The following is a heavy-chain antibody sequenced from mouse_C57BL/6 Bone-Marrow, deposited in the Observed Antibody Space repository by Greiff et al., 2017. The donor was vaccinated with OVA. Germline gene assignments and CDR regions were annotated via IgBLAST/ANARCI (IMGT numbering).Heavy chain of an antibody. D-gene: IGHD2-3*01. J-gene: IGHJ1*03. CDR1: GYTFTSYW. CDR3: SIYDFWYCDV. Sequence: QVQLQQPGAELVKPGASVKLSCKASGYTFTSYWMHWVKQRPGQGLEWIGMIHPNSGSTNYNEKFKSKATLTVDKSSSTAYMQLSSLTSEDSAVYYCSIYDFWYCDVWGTGTTVTVSS. CDR2: IHPNSGST. V-gene: IGHV1-64*01.